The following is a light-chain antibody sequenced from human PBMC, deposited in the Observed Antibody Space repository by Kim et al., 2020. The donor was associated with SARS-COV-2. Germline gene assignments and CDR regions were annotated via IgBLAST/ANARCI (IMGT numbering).Light chain of an antibody. CDR2: SNN. J-gene: IGLJ2*01. V-gene: IGLV1-44*01. CDR1: SSNIVSNT. CDR3: AAWDDSLNGYVV. Sequence: QRVTISCSGSSSNIVSNTVNWYQQLPGTAPKLLIYSNNQRPSGVPDRFSGSKSGTSASLAISGLQSEDEADYYCAAWDDSLNGYVVFGGGTQLTVL.